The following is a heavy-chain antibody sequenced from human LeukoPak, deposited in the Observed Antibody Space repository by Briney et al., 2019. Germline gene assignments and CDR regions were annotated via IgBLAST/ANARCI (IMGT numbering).Heavy chain of an antibody. CDR2: ISGIGGYT. D-gene: IGHD3-10*01. CDR3: AKPPYGSGSYYNDY. J-gene: IGHJ4*02. V-gene: IGHV3-23*01. Sequence: PGGSLRLSCSASGFTFSSYAMTWVRQAPGKGLEWVSAISGIGGYTYYADSVKGRFTISRDNSKNTPHLQMNSLRAEDTAVYYCAKPPYGSGSYYNDYWGQGTLVTVSS. CDR1: GFTFSSYA.